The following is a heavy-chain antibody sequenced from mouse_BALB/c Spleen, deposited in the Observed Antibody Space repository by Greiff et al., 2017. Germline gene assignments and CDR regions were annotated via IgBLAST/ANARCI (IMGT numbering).Heavy chain of an antibody. D-gene: IGHD2-2*01. CDR2: ISYDGSN. CDR1: GYSITSGYY. J-gene: IGHJ3*01. CDR3: ARNLPYGNDVAY. V-gene: IGHV3-6*02. Sequence: EVKLMESGPGLVKPSQSLSLSCSVTGYSITSGYYWNWIRQHPGNQLEWMGYISYDGSNNYNPSLKNRISITRDTSKNQFFLKLNSVATEDTATYYCARNLPYGNDVAYWGQGTLVTVSA.